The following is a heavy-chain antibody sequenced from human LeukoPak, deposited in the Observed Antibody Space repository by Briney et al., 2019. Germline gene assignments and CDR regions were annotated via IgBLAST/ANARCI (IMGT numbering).Heavy chain of an antibody. Sequence: GASVKVSCKASGYTFTGYYMHWVRQAPGQGLEWMGWINPNSGGTNYAQKFQGRVTMTRDTSISTAYMELSRLRSDDTAVYYCARKWGAGDGGNSLSPPFDYWGQGTLVTVSS. CDR1: GYTFTGYY. D-gene: IGHD4-23*01. V-gene: IGHV1-2*02. CDR2: INPNSGGT. CDR3: ARKWGAGDGGNSLSPPFDY. J-gene: IGHJ4*02.